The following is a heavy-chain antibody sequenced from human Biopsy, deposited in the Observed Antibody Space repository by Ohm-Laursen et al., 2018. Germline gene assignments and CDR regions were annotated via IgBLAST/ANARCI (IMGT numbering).Heavy chain of an antibody. CDR3: VGGQRGPPIGVTVPGDAFDL. Sequence: ASVKVSCKASGYTFGNYGVSWVRQAPGQGLEWMGWISAYNNNDTNYAQNFQDRVTLTADTSTNIAYIELRSLRPDDTAIYYCVGGQRGPPIGVTVPGDAFDLWGPGTMVTVSP. D-gene: IGHD2/OR15-2a*01. CDR2: ISAYNNNDT. J-gene: IGHJ3*01. V-gene: IGHV1-18*01. CDR1: GYTFGNYG.